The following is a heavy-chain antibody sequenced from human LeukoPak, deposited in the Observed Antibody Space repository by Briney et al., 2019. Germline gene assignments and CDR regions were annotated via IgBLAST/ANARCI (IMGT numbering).Heavy chain of an antibody. Sequence: GGSLRLSCAASGFSFSVSWMTWVRQAPGRGLEWVGNVDPGGNTQNYVDSVKGRFTFSRDSARNSLSLQMNGLRAEDTAVYYCARAPAYGALDYWSQGTLVTVSS. D-gene: IGHD4-17*01. CDR2: VDPGGNTQ. CDR1: GFSFSVSW. V-gene: IGHV3-7*01. CDR3: ARAPAYGALDY. J-gene: IGHJ4*02.